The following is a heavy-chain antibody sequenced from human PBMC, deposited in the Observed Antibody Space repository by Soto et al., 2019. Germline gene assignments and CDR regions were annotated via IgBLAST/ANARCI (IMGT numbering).Heavy chain of an antibody. CDR1: GGSISSYY. CDR2: IYYSGST. V-gene: IGHV4-59*01. D-gene: IGHD3-16*01. J-gene: IGHJ6*02. CDR3: ALAGGHEGMDV. Sequence: PSETLSLTCTVSGGSISSYYWSWIRQPPGKGLEWIGYIYYSGSTNYNPSLKSRVTISVDTSKNQFSLKLSSVTAADTAAYYCALAGGHEGMDVWGQGTTVTVSS.